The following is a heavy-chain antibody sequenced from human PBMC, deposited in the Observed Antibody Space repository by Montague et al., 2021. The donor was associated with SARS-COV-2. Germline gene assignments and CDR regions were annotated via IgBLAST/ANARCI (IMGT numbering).Heavy chain of an antibody. CDR2: IYYSGST. J-gene: IGHJ5*02. V-gene: IGHV4-59*01. CDR1: GGSISSYY. D-gene: IGHD1-26*01. Sequence: SETLSLTCTVSGGSISSYYWSWIRQPPGKGLEWIGYIYYSGSTNYNPSLKSRVTISVDTSKNQFSLKLSSVTAADTAVYYCARDRGGSSPEDLLWFDPWGQGTLVTVSS. CDR3: ARDRGGSSPEDLLWFDP.